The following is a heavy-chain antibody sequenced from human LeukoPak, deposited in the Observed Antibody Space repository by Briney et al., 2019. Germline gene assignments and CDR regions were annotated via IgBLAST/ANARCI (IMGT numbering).Heavy chain of an antibody. CDR3: AREGSFSSTSEDYGMDV. CDR1: GGSISSYY. Sequence: SGTLSLTCTVSGGSISSYYWSWIRQPPGKGLEWIGYIYYSGSTNYNPSLKSRVTISVDTSKNQFSLKLSSVTAADTAVYYCAREGSFSSTSEDYGMDVWGQGTTVTVSS. V-gene: IGHV4-59*01. CDR2: IYYSGST. J-gene: IGHJ6*02. D-gene: IGHD2-2*01.